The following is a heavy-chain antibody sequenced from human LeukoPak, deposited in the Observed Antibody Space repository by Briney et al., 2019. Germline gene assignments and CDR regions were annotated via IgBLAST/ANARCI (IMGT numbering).Heavy chain of an antibody. CDR2: ITPIFGTA. CDR1: GGTFSSYA. D-gene: IGHD2-2*01. J-gene: IGHJ4*02. CDR3: ARDQFLYCSSTSCYFDY. V-gene: IGHV1-69*13. Sequence: SVKVSCKASGGTFSSYAISWVRQAPGQGLEWMGGITPIFGTANYAQKFQGRVTITADESTSTAYMELSSLRSEDTAVYYCARDQFLYCSSTSCYFDYWGQGTLVTVSS.